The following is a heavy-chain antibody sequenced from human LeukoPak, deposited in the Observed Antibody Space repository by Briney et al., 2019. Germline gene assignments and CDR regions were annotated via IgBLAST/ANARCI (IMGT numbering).Heavy chain of an antibody. Sequence: SETLSLTCTVSGGSISSYYWSWLRQPAGKGLEWIGRIYTSGSTNYNPCLKSRVTMSVDTSKNQFSLKLSSVTAADTAVYYCARETHSNLNWFDPWGQGTLVTVSS. CDR1: GGSISSYY. CDR2: IYTSGST. D-gene: IGHD4-11*01. V-gene: IGHV4-4*07. CDR3: ARETHSNLNWFDP. J-gene: IGHJ5*02.